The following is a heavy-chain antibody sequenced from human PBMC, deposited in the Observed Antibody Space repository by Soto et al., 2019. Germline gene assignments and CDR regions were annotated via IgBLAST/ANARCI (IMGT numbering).Heavy chain of an antibody. V-gene: IGHV1-24*01. CDR2: FDPEDGET. CDR3: ARDREYYYDSSGYYYNSDY. J-gene: IGHJ4*02. D-gene: IGHD3-22*01. Sequence: ASVKVSCKVSGYTLTELSMHWVRQAPGKGLEWMGGFDPEDGETIYAQKFQGRVTMTEDTSTDTAYMELSSLRSEDTAVYYCARDREYYYDSSGYYYNSDYWGQGTLVTVSS. CDR1: GYTLTELS.